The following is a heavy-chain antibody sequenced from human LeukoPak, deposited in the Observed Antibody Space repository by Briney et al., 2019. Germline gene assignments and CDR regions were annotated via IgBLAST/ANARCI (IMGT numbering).Heavy chain of an antibody. D-gene: IGHD6-19*01. J-gene: IGHJ6*03. CDR1: GYTFTSYA. Sequence: ASVKVSCKASGYTFTSYAMHWVRQAPGQRLEWMGWINAGNGNTKYSQEFQGRVTFTRDTSASTAYMELSSLRSEDTAVYYCARVFRQWLVMYYYYYMDVWGKGTTVTISS. V-gene: IGHV1-3*03. CDR2: INAGNGNT. CDR3: ARVFRQWLVMYYYYYMDV.